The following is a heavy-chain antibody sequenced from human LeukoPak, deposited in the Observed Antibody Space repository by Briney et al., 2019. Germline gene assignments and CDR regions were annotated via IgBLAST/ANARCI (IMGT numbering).Heavy chain of an antibody. CDR3: ARGPNYDFWSAYYPY. CDR1: GFTFSSYS. Sequence: SGGSLRLSCAASGFTFSSYSMNWVRQAPGKGLEWVSSISSSSSYIYYADSVKGRFTISRDNSKNTLFLQMNSLRAEDTAVYYCARGPNYDFWSAYYPYWGQGTQVTVSS. CDR2: ISSSSSYI. D-gene: IGHD3-3*01. J-gene: IGHJ4*02. V-gene: IGHV3-21*01.